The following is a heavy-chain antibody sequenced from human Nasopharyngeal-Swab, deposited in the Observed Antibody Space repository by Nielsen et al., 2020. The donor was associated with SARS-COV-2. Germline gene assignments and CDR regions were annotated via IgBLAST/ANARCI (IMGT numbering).Heavy chain of an antibody. CDR1: GFTFSSYA. CDR2: ISSNGGSI. D-gene: IGHD6-13*01. Sequence: GESLKISCSASGFTFSSYAMHWVRQAPGKGLEYVSAISSNGGSIYYADSVKGRFTISRDNSKNTLYLQMSSLRAEDTAVYFAAAGPLYYFDYWGQGTLVTVSS. J-gene: IGHJ4*02. CDR3: AAGPLYYFDY. V-gene: IGHV3-64D*06.